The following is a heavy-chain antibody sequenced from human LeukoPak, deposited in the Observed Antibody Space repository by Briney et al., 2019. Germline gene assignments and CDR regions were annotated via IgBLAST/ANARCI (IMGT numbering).Heavy chain of an antibody. CDR2: ISSISRDI. CDR3: ARGVNSGSYPNWFDP. J-gene: IGHJ5*02. D-gene: IGHD1-26*01. CDR1: GFAFSTYS. Sequence: PGGSLRLSCAASGFAFSTYSMNWVRQAPGKGLERVSSISSISRDIYHADSVKGRFTISRDNAKNSLYLQMNSLRAEDTAVYYCARGVNSGSYPNWFDPWGQGILVTVSS. V-gene: IGHV3-21*01.